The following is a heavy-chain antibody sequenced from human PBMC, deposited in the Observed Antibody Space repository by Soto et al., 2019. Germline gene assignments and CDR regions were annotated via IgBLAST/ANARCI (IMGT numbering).Heavy chain of an antibody. CDR3: VRLGYSGGWSGFDY. V-gene: IGHV4-4*02. D-gene: IGHD6-19*01. CDR2: MYQSGSI. J-gene: IGHJ4*02. Sequence: QVQLQESGPGLVSPSGTLSLTCAASGVSISSSNWWGWVRQPAGKGLEWIAEMYQSGSINHNPYLKSRVTISIDKSKNQFSLKLNFVTAADTAVYYCVRLGYSGGWSGFDYWGQGTLVTVSS. CDR1: GVSISSSNW.